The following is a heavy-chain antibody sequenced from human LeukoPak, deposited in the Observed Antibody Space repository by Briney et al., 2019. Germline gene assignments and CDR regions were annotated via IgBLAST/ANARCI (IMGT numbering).Heavy chain of an antibody. D-gene: IGHD4-17*01. Sequence: GGSLRLSCAASGFTFSSYAMNWVRQAPGKGLEWVSTISDSGGSTYYADSVRGRFTISRDNSKNTLYLQMNSLRAEDTAVYYCAKRGHDYGDHSLDHWGQGTLVTVSS. CDR1: GFTFSSYA. J-gene: IGHJ4*02. V-gene: IGHV3-23*01. CDR3: AKRGHDYGDHSLDH. CDR2: ISDSGGST.